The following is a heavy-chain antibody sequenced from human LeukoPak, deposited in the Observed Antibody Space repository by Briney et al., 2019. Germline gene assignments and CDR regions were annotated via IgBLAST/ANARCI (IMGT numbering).Heavy chain of an antibody. D-gene: IGHD5-24*01. CDR2: IYAGGSA. Sequence: GGSLRLSCAASGFTVSSNYMSWVRQAPGKGLEWVSVIYAGGSANYADSVKNRFRISRDNSKNTLYLQMNSLRAEDTAVYYCARDRDGYNSDYWGQGTLVTVSS. CDR3: ARDRDGYNSDY. V-gene: IGHV3-66*01. CDR1: GFTVSSNY. J-gene: IGHJ4*02.